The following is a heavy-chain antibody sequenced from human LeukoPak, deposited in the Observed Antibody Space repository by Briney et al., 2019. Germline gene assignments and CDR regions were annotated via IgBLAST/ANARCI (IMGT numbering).Heavy chain of an antibody. CDR2: INPSGGST. CDR1: GYTFTSYY. V-gene: IGHV1-46*01. D-gene: IGHD5-18*01. J-gene: IGHJ3*02. Sequence: ASVKVSCKASGYTFTSYYMHWVRQAPGQGHEWMGIINPSGGSTSYAQKFQGRVTMTRDTSTSTVYMELSSLRSEDTAVYYCARVPRGYSYGHAGFDAFDIWGQGTMVTVSS. CDR3: ARVPRGYSYGHAGFDAFDI.